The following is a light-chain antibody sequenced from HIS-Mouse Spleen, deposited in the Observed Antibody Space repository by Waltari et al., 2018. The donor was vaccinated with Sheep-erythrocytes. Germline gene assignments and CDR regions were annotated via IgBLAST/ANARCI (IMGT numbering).Light chain of an antibody. Sequence: DIQLTQSPSFLSASVGARVTITCRASQGISSYLAWYQQKPGQAPKLLIYAASTLQSGVPSRFSGSGSGTEFTLTISSLQPEDFATYYCQQLNSYPHTFGQGTKLEIK. CDR2: AAS. CDR1: QGISSY. CDR3: QQLNSYPHT. V-gene: IGKV1-9*01. J-gene: IGKJ2*01.